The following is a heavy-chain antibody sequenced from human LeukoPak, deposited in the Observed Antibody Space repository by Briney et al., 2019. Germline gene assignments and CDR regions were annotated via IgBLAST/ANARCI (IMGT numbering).Heavy chain of an antibody. CDR2: IIPILGIA. V-gene: IGHV1-69*02. Sequence: SVKVSCKASGGTFSSYTIRWLRQAPGQGLEWMGRIIPILGIANYAQKFQGRVTITADKSTSTAYMELSSLRSEDTAVYYCARAQYYDFWSGYSNYYYYMDVWGKGTTVTVSS. D-gene: IGHD3-3*01. J-gene: IGHJ6*03. CDR1: GGTFSSYT. CDR3: ARAQYYDFWSGYSNYYYYMDV.